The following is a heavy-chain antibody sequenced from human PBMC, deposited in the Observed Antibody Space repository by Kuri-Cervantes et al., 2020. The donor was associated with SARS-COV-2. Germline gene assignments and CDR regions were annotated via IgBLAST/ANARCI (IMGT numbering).Heavy chain of an antibody. CDR2: ISGSGGST. V-gene: IGHV3-23*01. J-gene: IGHJ4*02. CDR1: GFTFSSYA. CDR3: AKTVTARGFVY. Sequence: GGSLRLSCAASGFTFSSYAMSWVRQAPGKGLEWVSAISGSGGSTYYADSVKGRFTVSRDNSKNTLYLRMNSLRAEDTAVYYCAKTVTARGFVYWGQGTLVTVSS. D-gene: IGHD6-6*01.